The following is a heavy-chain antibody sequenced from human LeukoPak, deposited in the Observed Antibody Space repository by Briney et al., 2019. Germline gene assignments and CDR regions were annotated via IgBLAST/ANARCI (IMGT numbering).Heavy chain of an antibody. Sequence: QAGGSLRLSCAASGFTFDDYAMHWVRQAPGKGLEWVSLITWDGGSTFYADSAKGRFTISRDNAKNSLYLQMNSLRAEDTALYYCARDWFTRLGELSPDRAFDYWGQGTLVTVSS. CDR1: GFTFDDYA. CDR2: ITWDGGST. D-gene: IGHD3-16*02. V-gene: IGHV3-43D*03. J-gene: IGHJ4*02. CDR3: ARDWFTRLGELSPDRAFDY.